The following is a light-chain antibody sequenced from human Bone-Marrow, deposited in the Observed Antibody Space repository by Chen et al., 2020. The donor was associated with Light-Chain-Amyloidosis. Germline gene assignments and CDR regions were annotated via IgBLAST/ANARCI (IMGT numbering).Light chain of an antibody. Sequence: SYELTQPSSVSVSPGQTARITCSGDGLAKKYVRWFQQKPGQAPILVIYKDKERPSGVPERFSGSSSGTTVTLTITGAQVEDEADYSCYSVTDNDVGIFGGGTKLTVL. CDR3: YSVTDNDVGI. CDR1: GLAKKY. J-gene: IGLJ2*01. V-gene: IGLV3-27*01. CDR2: KDK.